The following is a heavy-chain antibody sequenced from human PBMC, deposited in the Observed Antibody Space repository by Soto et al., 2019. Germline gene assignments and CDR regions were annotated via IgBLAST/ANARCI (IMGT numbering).Heavy chain of an antibody. Sequence: PGESLKISCKGSGYIFTDHCIVWVRQMAGKGLEWVGIICPGYSNIIYSPSVQGQVTISADMSISTAYLQWSSLKASDTAIYYCARHVNDFWSGSRTPESMDVWGQGTTVTVSS. V-gene: IGHV5-51*01. J-gene: IGHJ6*02. D-gene: IGHD3-3*01. CDR2: ICPGYSNI. CDR3: ARHVNDFWSGSRTPESMDV. CDR1: GYIFTDHC.